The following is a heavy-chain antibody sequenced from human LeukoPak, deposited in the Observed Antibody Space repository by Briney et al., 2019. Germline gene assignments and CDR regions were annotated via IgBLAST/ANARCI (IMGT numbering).Heavy chain of an antibody. CDR2: ITAYNRHT. CDR1: GYTFTIYG. D-gene: IGHD1-26*01. CDR3: ARDKWELLGGYY. V-gene: IGHV1-18*01. J-gene: IGHJ4*02. Sequence: ATVSVSYKASGYTFTIYGISWVRGARGQGREGGVWITAYNRHTNYAQKLQGRLTMTTDTSTSTAYMELRSLRSDDTAVYYCARDKWELLGGYYWGQGTLVTVSS.